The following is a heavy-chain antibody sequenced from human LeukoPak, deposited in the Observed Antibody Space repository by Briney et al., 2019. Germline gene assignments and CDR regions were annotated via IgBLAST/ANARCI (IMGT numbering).Heavy chain of an antibody. CDR3: ARDTSPNVIFDY. CDR1: GFTFSSYS. J-gene: IGHJ4*02. Sequence: PGGSLRLSCAASGFTFSSYSMNWVRQAPGKGLEWVSSISSSSSYIYYADSVKGRFTISRDNAKNSLYLQMDSLRAEDTAVYYCARDTSPNVIFDYWGQGTLVTVSS. V-gene: IGHV3-21*01. CDR2: ISSSSSYI. D-gene: IGHD3-16*02.